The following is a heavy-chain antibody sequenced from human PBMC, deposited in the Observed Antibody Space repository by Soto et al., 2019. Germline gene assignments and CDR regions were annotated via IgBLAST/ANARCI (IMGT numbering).Heavy chain of an antibody. CDR2: VFHTGTT. D-gene: IGHD6-19*01. CDR3: ARSDGWYAVHS. Sequence: QVQLQESGPGLVKPSGTLSLTCAVSGDSVSSPYYWCWVRQPPGKGLEWIGEVFHTGTTSYNPSLRSRVTISMDKSINQFSLDLSSVTAADTAVYYCARSDGWYAVHSWGPGTLVIVSS. J-gene: IGHJ4*02. V-gene: IGHV4-4*02. CDR1: GDSVSSPYY.